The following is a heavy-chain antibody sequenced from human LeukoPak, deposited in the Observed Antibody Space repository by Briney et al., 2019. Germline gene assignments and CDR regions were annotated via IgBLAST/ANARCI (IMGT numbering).Heavy chain of an antibody. CDR1: GFTFSDYY. V-gene: IGHV3-11*06. CDR2: ISSSSSYT. CDR3: ARDLYSSGWYSAETYYFDY. J-gene: IGHJ4*02. Sequence: GGSLRLSCAASGFTFSDYYMSWIRQAPGKGLEWVSYISSSSSYTNYADSVKGRFTISRDNAKNSLYLQMNSLRAEDTAVYYCARDLYSSGWYSAETYYFDYWGQGTLVTVSS. D-gene: IGHD6-19*01.